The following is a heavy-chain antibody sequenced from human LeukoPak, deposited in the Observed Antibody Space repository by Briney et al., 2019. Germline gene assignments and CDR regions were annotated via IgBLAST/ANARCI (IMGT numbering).Heavy chain of an antibody. CDR1: GGSISSGSYY. CDR2: IYYSGST. CDR3: ARSTGELAFDI. J-gene: IGHJ3*02. D-gene: IGHD1-26*01. V-gene: IGHV4-61*01. Sequence: SQTLSLTCTVSGGSISSGSYYWNWIRQPPGKGLEWIGYIYYSGSTNYNPSLKSRVTISVDTSKNQFSLKLSSVTAADTAVYYCARSTGELAFDIWGQGTLVTVSS.